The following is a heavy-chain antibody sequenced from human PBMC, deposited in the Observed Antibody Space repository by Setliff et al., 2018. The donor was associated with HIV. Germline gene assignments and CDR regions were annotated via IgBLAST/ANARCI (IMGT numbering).Heavy chain of an antibody. CDR3: STDLPSSGFFPDS. V-gene: IGHV3-15*01. Sequence: LRLSCAASGFTFSDAWMSWVRQAPGKGLEWVARIKNRANGGTTHYAAPVNGRFTISRDDSKNTLYLQMNSLKTEDTAVYYCSTDLPSSGFFPDSWGQGTLVTVSS. CDR1: GFTFSDAW. CDR2: IKNRANGGTT. D-gene: IGHD6-19*01. J-gene: IGHJ4*02.